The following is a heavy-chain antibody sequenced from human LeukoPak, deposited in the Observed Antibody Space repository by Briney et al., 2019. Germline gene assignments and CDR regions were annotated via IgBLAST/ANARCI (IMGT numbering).Heavy chain of an antibody. Sequence: GGSLRLSCAASGFTFSSYEMNWVRRAPGKGLEWVSYISSSGSTIYYADSVKGRFTISRDNAKNSLYLQMNSLRAEDTAVYYCARIQTGDFDYWGQGTLVTVSS. J-gene: IGHJ4*02. CDR2: ISSSGSTI. V-gene: IGHV3-48*03. CDR3: ARIQTGDFDY. D-gene: IGHD7-27*01. CDR1: GFTFSSYE.